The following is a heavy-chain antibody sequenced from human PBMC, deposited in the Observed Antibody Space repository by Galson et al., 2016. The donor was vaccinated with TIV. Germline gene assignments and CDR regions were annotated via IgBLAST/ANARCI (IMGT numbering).Heavy chain of an antibody. V-gene: IGHV4-39*01. CDR3: ARLREWVNDAFGI. CDR2: IYYTGST. Sequence: ETLSLTCTVSGVSINNNKYYWGWIRQPPGKGLEWLGSIYYTGSTYFNPSLRSRVTMSVDTSKNQFALKLSSVTAADTAVYYCARLREWVNDAFGIWGQGTMVTVSS. CDR1: GVSINNNKYY. J-gene: IGHJ3*02. D-gene: IGHD2-8*01.